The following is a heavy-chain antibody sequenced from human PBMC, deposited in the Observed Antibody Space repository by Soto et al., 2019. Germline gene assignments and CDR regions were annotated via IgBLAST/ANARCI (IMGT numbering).Heavy chain of an antibody. J-gene: IGHJ4*02. Sequence: SETLSLTCNVSGGSIRSYYWNWIRQPPGKTLEWIGDVYYSGSANYNPSLKSRVTISVDMSKNQFSLKLNSVTTADTAVYYCARGSMVRGPTPFDYWGQGTLVTVSS. CDR3: ARGSMVRGPTPFDY. D-gene: IGHD3-10*01. V-gene: IGHV4-59*01. CDR2: VYYSGSA. CDR1: GGSIRSYY.